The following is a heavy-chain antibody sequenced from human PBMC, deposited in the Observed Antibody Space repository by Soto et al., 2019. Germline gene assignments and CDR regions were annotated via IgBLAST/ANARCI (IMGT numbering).Heavy chain of an antibody. D-gene: IGHD5-12*01. CDR2: INAGNGNT. CDR1: GYTFTTYA. J-gene: IGHJ4*02. V-gene: IGHV1-3*01. CDR3: ARGRDGYDWGCFDS. Sequence: QVQLVQSGAEVKKPGASVKVSCKASGYTFTTYAMHWVRQAPGQRLEWMGWINAGNGNTKYSQKFQGRVTITRDTSASTAYMELLSLRSADTAVYYCARGRDGYDWGCFDSWGQGTLVTVSS.